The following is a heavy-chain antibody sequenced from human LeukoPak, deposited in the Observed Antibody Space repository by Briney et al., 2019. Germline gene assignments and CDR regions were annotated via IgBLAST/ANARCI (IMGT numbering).Heavy chain of an antibody. CDR2: IRYDESNK. CDR1: GFTFRNYG. D-gene: IGHD1-20*01. CDR3: AKDYGISGTGGAWLDP. V-gene: IGHV3-30*02. Sequence: GGSLRLSCMASGFTFRNYGMHWVRQAPGKGLQWVAFIRYDESNKYYADSVKGRFTISRDNSKNTLYLQMNSLRVEDTAVYYCAKDYGISGTGGAWLDPWGQGTLVTVSS. J-gene: IGHJ5*02.